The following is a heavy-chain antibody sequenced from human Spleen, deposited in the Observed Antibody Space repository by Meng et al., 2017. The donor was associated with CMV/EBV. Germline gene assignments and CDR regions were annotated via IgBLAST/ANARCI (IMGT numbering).Heavy chain of an antibody. J-gene: IGHJ6*02. CDR1: GYTFTNHN. CDR3: ANAALLRSYSVDV. D-gene: IGHD3-9*01. Sequence: GESLKISCKASGYTFTNHNIHWVRQAPGQGLEWMGYINPKSGARNSAQTFQGRVTMITDTSITTAYMELSGLTSDDTAVYFCANAALLRSYSVDVWGQGTTVTVSS. CDR2: INPKSGAR. V-gene: IGHV1-2*02.